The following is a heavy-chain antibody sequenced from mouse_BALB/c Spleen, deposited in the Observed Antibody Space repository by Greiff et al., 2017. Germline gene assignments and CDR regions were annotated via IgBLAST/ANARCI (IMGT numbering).Heavy chain of an antibody. V-gene: IGHV2-9*02. CDR2: IWAGGST. CDR3: AIYGYDDYAMDY. Sequence: VMLVESGPGLVAPSQSLSITCTVSGFSLTSYGVHWVRQPPGKGLEWLGVIWAGGSTNYNSALMSRLSISKDNSKSQVFLKMNSLQTDDTAMYYCAIYGYDDYAMDYWGQGTSVTVSS. J-gene: IGHJ4*01. CDR1: GFSLTSYG. D-gene: IGHD2-2*01.